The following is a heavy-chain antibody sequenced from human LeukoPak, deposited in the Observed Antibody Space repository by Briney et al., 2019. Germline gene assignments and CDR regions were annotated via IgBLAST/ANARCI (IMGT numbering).Heavy chain of an antibody. CDR3: AKDRQVVITTPLDY. J-gene: IGHJ4*02. CDR1: GFTFSFHA. V-gene: IGHV3-23*01. CDR2: ITGSGGST. Sequence: GGSLRLACAASGFTFSFHAMSWVRQAPGKGLEWVSGITGSGGSTYYADSVKGRFTISRDNSKSTLYLQMNSLRAEDTAVYYCAKDRQVVITTPLDYWGQGALVTVSS. D-gene: IGHD3-22*01.